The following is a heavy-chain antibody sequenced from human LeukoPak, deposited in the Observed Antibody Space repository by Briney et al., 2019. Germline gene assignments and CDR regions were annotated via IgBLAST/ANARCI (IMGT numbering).Heavy chain of an antibody. CDR3: AKAASIAVAGTDFDY. CDR2: ISGSGGST. Sequence: PGGSLRLSCAASRFTFSSYAMSWVRQAPGKGLEWVSAISGSGGSTYYADSVKGPFTISRDNSKNTLYLQMNSLRAEETAVYYCAKAASIAVAGTDFDYWGQGTLVTVSS. V-gene: IGHV3-23*01. J-gene: IGHJ4*02. CDR1: RFTFSSYA. D-gene: IGHD6-19*01.